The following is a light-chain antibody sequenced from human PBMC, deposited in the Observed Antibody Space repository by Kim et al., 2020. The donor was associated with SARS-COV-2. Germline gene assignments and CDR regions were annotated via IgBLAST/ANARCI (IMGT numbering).Light chain of an antibody. V-gene: IGKV1-5*01. CDR1: QSITTC. CDR2: DAS. CDR3: QQHKTYPLT. J-gene: IGKJ4*01. Sequence: ASVEDRVTVTCRASQSITTCLAWYRQRPGKAPELLIYDASSLQSGVPSRFTGSGSGTEFTLTISSLQPDDFATYYCQQHKTYPLTFGGGTKVEIK.